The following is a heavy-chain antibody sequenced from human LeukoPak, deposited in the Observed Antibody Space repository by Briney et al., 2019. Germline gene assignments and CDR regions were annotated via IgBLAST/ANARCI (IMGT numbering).Heavy chain of an antibody. J-gene: IGHJ4*02. CDR1: GVSITNYY. Sequence: SETLSLTCTVSGVSITNYYWAWIRQPAGKGLEWIGRMYISGSTNYNPSLKSRVSISIDKTNNQFSLKLRSVTAADTAVYYCARDSLVGAPLDSWGQGTLVTVSS. CDR2: MYISGST. CDR3: ARDSLVGAPLDS. D-gene: IGHD1-26*01. V-gene: IGHV4-4*07.